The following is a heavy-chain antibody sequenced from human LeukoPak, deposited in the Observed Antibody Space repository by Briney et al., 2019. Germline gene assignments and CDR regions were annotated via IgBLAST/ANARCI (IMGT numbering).Heavy chain of an antibody. V-gene: IGHV3-7*01. CDR1: GFTFSSYW. Sequence: AGGSLRLSCAASGFTFSSYWMNWVRQAPGKGLEWVANIKRDGNEKNYVDSVKGRFSISRDNAKNSLYLQMDSLRAEDTAVYYCAKEGAYPIITYDSWGQGALVTVSS. D-gene: IGHD3-10*01. CDR3: AKEGAYPIITYDS. J-gene: IGHJ5*01. CDR2: IKRDGNEK.